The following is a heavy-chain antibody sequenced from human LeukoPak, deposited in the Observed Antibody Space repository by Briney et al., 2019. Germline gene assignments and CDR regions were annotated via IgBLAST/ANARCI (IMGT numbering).Heavy chain of an antibody. D-gene: IGHD6-6*01. J-gene: IGHJ4*02. CDR1: GYTFSDYY. V-gene: IGHV1-2*02. Sequence: ASVKVSCKDSGYTFSDYYMHWVRQAPGQGLEWMGWINPNSGGTNYAQKFQGRVTVTRDTPISTAYMELTRVTSDDTAVYYCAREGDYSNSLDYWGQGTLLTVSS. CDR3: AREGDYSNSLDY. CDR2: INPNSGGT.